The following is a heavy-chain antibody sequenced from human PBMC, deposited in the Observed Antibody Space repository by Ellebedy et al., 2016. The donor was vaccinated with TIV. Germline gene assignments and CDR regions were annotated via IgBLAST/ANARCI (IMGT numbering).Heavy chain of an antibody. CDR1: GFTFSDYY. CDR2: ISSSGSTI. J-gene: IGHJ4*02. V-gene: IGHV3-11*01. D-gene: IGHD3-10*01. Sequence: GGSLRLSXAASGFTFSDYYMSWIRQAPGKGLEWVSYISSSGSTIYYADSVKGRFTISRDNAKNSLYLQMNSLRAEDTAVYYCAREYVVRGVITNYFDYWGQGTLVTVSS. CDR3: AREYVVRGVITNYFDY.